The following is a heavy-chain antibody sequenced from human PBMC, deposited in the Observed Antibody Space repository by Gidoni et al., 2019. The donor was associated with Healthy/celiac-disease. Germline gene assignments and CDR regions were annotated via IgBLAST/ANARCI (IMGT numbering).Heavy chain of an antibody. J-gene: IGHJ5*02. CDR1: GGSISIGSYY. V-gene: IGHV4-61*02. Sequence: QVQLQESATGLVKPSQALSLTCTVSGGSISIGSYYWSWIRQPAGKGMEWIGRIYTSGSTHYNPYLKSRVTISVDTSKNQFSLKLSSVTAADTAVYYCVLEWSNNWFDPWGQGTLVTVSS. D-gene: IGHD3-3*01. CDR2: IYTSGST. CDR3: VLEWSNNWFDP.